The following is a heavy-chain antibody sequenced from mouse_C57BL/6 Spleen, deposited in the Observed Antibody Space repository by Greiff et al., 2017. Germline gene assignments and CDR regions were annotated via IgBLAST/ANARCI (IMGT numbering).Heavy chain of an antibody. CDR3: ARGGYGYDREGYFGC. CDR2: INPNNGGT. V-gene: IGHV1-26*01. CDR1: GYSFTDYY. D-gene: IGHD2-2*01. Sequence: VQLLQSGPELVKPGASVKISCKASGYSFTDYYMNWVKQSHGKSLEWIGVINPNNGGTSYNRKFKGKATLTVDKSSSTAYMKLRSLTSEDSAVYYCARGGYGYDREGYFGCWGPGTTLTVSS. J-gene: IGHJ2*01.